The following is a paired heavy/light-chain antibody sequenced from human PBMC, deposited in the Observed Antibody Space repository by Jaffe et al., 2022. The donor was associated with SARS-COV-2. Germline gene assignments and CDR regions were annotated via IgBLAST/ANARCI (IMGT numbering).Heavy chain of an antibody. Sequence: EVQLVESGGGLVQPGRSLRLSCAASGFPFDQFTMYWVRQAPGKGLEWVSGINWSSGTVGYADSVKGRFLIFRDNARKSVYLQMNSLRVEDTALYYCTKGRTGWGGPDYWGQGALVTVSS. CDR1: GFPFDQFT. V-gene: IGHV3-9*01. CDR3: TKGRTGWGGPDY. CDR2: INWSSGTV. J-gene: IGHJ4*02. D-gene: IGHD3-9*01.
Light chain of an antibody. CDR2: EVT. V-gene: IGLV2-8*01. Sequence: QSALTQPPSASGSPGQSVTISCTGTSSDVGGYNYVSWYVQHPGKAPKLVIYEVTERPSGVPDRFSGSKSGNTASLTVSGLQAEDEADYYCSSYAGNNIFVFGSGTKVTVL. CDR3: SSYAGNNIFV. CDR1: SSDVGGYNY. J-gene: IGLJ1*01.